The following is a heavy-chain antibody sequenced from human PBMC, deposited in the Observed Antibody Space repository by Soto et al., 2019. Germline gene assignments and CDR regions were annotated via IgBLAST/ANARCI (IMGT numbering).Heavy chain of an antibody. CDR3: ARETGYYGGYNWFDP. V-gene: IGHV4-31*03. Sequence: SETLSLTCTVSGGSISAAAYYWSWIRQLPGKGLEWIGYIYYNGDTYYNPSLERRVTISLDTSKNQFSLELTSVTAADTAVYYCARETGYYGGYNWFDPWGQGTRVTVSS. J-gene: IGHJ5*02. CDR1: GGSISAAAYY. D-gene: IGHD3-3*01. CDR2: IYYNGDT.